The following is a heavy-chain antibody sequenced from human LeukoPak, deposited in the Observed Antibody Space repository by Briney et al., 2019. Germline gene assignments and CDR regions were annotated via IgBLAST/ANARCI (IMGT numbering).Heavy chain of an antibody. CDR3: AKDLQVYDILTGYSSSDSGAH. CDR1: GFTFSSYG. Sequence: GGSLRLSCAASGFTFSSYGMSWVRQAPGKGLEWVSAISGSGGSTYYADSVKGRFTISRDNSKNTLYLQMNSLRAEDTAVYYCAKDLQVYDILTGYSSSDSGAHWGQGTLVTVSS. V-gene: IGHV3-23*01. J-gene: IGHJ4*02. D-gene: IGHD3-9*01. CDR2: ISGSGGST.